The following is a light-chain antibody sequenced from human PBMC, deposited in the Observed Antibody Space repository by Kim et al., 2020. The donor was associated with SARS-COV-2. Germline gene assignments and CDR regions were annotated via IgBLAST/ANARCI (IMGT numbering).Light chain of an antibody. CDR2: DAF. J-gene: IGKJ1*01. CDR1: ENINRN. CDR3: QQYENWPRT. V-gene: IGKV3-15*01. Sequence: VYPGERAILSCRASENINRNLAWYQQRPGRAPRVLIYDAFTRATGIPARFSGSGSGTDFTLTITSLQSEDFAVYYCQQYENWPRTFGQGTKVDIK.